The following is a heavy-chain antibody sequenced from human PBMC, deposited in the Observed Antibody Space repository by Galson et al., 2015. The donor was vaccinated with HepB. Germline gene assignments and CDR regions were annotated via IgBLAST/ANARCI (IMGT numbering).Heavy chain of an antibody. CDR2: INPNSGGT. D-gene: IGHD3-9*01. CDR1: GHPFIDYY. V-gene: IGHV1-2*02. J-gene: IGHJ4*02. CDR3: ARIWSFSAPFDY. Sequence: SVKVSCKASGHPFIDYYVFWVRQAPGKGLECMGWINPNSGGTNYAQNFQGRVTMTRDTSISTAYMELSRLRSDDTAMYYCARIWSFSAPFDYWGQGTLVTVSS.